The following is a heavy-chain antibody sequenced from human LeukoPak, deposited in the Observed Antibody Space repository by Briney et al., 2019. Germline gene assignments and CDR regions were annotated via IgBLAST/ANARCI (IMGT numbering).Heavy chain of an antibody. J-gene: IGHJ5*02. Sequence: ASVKVSCKASGYTFTGYFIHWVRQAPGQGLEWMGWINPNSGGTNYAQKFQGRVTMTRDMAMSTDYLEVSSLRSEDTAVYYCARDNSLRDTAWWFDPWGQGTLVTVSS. V-gene: IGHV1-2*02. CDR3: ARDNSLRDTAWWFDP. CDR2: INPNSGGT. CDR1: GYTFTGYF. D-gene: IGHD5-24*01.